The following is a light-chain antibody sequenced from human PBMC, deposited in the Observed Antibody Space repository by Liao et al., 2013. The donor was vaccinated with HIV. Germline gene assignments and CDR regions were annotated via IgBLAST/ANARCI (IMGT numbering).Light chain of an antibody. CDR1: TLGHKS. Sequence: YELTQPPSVSVSPGQTASITCSGATLGHKSPSWYQQRPGQPPVLVIYQGTKRPSGIPERMSGSKSGNTATLTISGTQAMDEADYYCQAWDSSTGDVAFGGGTKLTVL. V-gene: IGLV3-1*01. J-gene: IGLJ2*01. CDR3: QAWDSSTGDVA. CDR2: QGT.